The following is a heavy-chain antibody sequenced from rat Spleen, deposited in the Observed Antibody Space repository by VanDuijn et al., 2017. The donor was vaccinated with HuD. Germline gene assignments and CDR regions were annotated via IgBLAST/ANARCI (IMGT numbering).Heavy chain of an antibody. V-gene: IGHV5-20*01. Sequence: EVQLVESGGGLVQPGRSLKLSCAASGFTFSDYYMAWVRQAPTKGLEWVASITNSGGSTYYRDSVKGRFTISRDNAKSTLYLQMDSLRSEDTATYYCTTDRDTMMAPDYWGQGVMVTVSS. D-gene: IGHD1-12*02. CDR3: TTDRDTMMAPDY. J-gene: IGHJ2*01. CDR1: GFTFSDYY. CDR2: ITNSGGST.